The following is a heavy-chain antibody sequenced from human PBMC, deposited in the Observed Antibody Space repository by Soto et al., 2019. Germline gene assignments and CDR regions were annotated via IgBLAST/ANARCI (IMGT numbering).Heavy chain of an antibody. V-gene: IGHV1-2*02. Sequence: ASVKVSCKASGYTFTGYYMHWVRQAPGQGLEWMGWINPNSGGTNYAQKFQGRVTMTRDTSISTAYMELSRLRSDDTAVYYCARGGDIVATMDDAFDIWGQGTMVTVSS. CDR3: ARGGDIVATMDDAFDI. D-gene: IGHD5-12*01. CDR1: GYTFTGYY. J-gene: IGHJ3*02. CDR2: INPNSGGT.